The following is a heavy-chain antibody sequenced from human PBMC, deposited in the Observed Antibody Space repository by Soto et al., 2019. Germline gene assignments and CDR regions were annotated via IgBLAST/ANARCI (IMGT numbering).Heavy chain of an antibody. CDR2: IGTAGDT. V-gene: IGHV3-13*01. CDR3: ARVKAGGTTGGYYGMDV. CDR1: GFTFSSYD. D-gene: IGHD1-26*01. J-gene: IGHJ6*02. Sequence: GGSLRLSCAASGFTFSSYDMHWVRQATGKGLEWVSAIGTAGDTYYPGSVKGRFTISRENAKNSLYHQMNSLRAGDTAVYYCARVKAGGTTGGYYGMDVWGQGTTVTVSS.